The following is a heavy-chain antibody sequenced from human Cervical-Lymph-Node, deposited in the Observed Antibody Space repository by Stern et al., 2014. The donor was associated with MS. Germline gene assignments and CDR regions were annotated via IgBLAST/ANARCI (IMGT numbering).Heavy chain of an antibody. CDR3: ARGGDYSNYEGAFDI. CDR2: LSAYNGNT. V-gene: IGHV1-18*01. Sequence: HVQLVQSGAEVKKPGASVKVSCKASGYTFTSYGISWVRQAPGQVLEWMGWLSAYNGNTIYAQKLQGRVTMTTDTSTNTAYMELRSLRSDDTAVYYCARGGDYSNYEGAFDIWGQGTMVTVSS. D-gene: IGHD4-11*01. J-gene: IGHJ3*02. CDR1: GYTFTSYG.